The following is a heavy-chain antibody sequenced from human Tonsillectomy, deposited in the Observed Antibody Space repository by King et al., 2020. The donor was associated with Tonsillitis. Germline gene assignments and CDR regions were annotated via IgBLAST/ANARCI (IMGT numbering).Heavy chain of an antibody. CDR2: ISYDGSNK. V-gene: IGHV3-30*01. J-gene: IGHJ3*02. Sequence: VQLVESGGGVVQPGRSLRLSCAASGFTFSSYAMHWVRQAPGKGLEWVAVISYDGSNKYYADSVKGRFTISRDNSKNTLYLQMNSLSAEDTAVYYCARSGAYDYIGGSYHEYDAFDSWGQGTMVTVSS. CDR1: GFTFSSYA. D-gene: IGHD3-16*01. CDR3: ARSGAYDYIGGSYHEYDAFDS.